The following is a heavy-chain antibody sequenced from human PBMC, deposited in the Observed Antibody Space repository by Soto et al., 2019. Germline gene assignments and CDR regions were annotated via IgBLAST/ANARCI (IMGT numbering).Heavy chain of an antibody. Sequence: SQTLSLTCAISGESFTSNSAAWNWIRQSPSRGLEWLGRTYYRSKWYNDYAVSVKSRITINPDTSKNQFSLQLNSVTPEDTAVYYCARDWVVPAGYYYYYGMDVWGQGTTVTVSS. CDR3: ARDWVVPAGYYYYYGMDV. CDR2: TYYRSKWYN. CDR1: GESFTSNSAA. V-gene: IGHV6-1*01. D-gene: IGHD2-2*01. J-gene: IGHJ6*02.